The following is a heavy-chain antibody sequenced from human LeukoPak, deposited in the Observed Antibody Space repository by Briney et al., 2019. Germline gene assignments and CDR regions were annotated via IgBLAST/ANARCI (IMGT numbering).Heavy chain of an antibody. CDR1: GFTFSSYS. V-gene: IGHV3-23*01. Sequence: GGSLRLSCAASGFTFSSYSMNWVRQAPGKGLEWVSAISGSGGSTYYADSVKGRFTISRDNSKNTLYLQMNSLRAEDTAVYYCAKDVGAYSSSCSDYWGQGTLVTVSS. CDR3: AKDVGAYSSSCSDY. D-gene: IGHD6-13*01. J-gene: IGHJ4*02. CDR2: ISGSGGST.